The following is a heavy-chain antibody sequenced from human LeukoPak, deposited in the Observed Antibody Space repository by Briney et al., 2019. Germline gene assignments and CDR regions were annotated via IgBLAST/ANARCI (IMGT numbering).Heavy chain of an antibody. CDR2: INHSGST. J-gene: IGHJ4*02. CDR3: ARAGADYPDY. D-gene: IGHD6-13*01. CDR1: GFTFSNYN. V-gene: IGHV4-34*01. Sequence: GSLRLSCAASGFTFSNYNMIWVRQASGKGLEWIGEINHSGSTNYNPSLKSGVTISVDTSKNQFSLKLSSVTAADTAVYYCARAGADYPDYWGQGTLVTVSS.